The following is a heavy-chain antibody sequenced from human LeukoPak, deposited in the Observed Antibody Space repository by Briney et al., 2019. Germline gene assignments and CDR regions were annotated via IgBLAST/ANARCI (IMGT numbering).Heavy chain of an antibody. Sequence: GGSLRLSCAASGFTFSSYWMSWVRQAPGKGLEWVANIKQDGGEKYYVDSVKGRFTISRDNAKNSLYLQMNSLRAEDTAVYYCARDIEYSSSWYGLESDYYYMDVWGKGTTVTISS. CDR3: ARDIEYSSSWYGLESDYYYMDV. D-gene: IGHD6-13*01. V-gene: IGHV3-7*01. CDR1: GFTFSSYW. J-gene: IGHJ6*03. CDR2: IKQDGGEK.